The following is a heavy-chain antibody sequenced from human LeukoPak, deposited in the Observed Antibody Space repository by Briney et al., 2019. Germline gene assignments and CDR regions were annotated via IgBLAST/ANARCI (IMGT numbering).Heavy chain of an antibody. J-gene: IGHJ4*02. D-gene: IGHD1-26*01. V-gene: IGHV3-30*02. CDR1: EFTFTSYG. CDR3: AKASGVGATSYNNY. CDR2: IGHDGSNK. Sequence: PGGSLRLSCAASEFTFTSYGMHWVRQAPGKGLEWVASIGHDGSNKNYADSVKGRFTISRDNSKNTLYLQMNSLRAEDTAVYYCAKASGVGATSYNNYWGQGTLVTVSS.